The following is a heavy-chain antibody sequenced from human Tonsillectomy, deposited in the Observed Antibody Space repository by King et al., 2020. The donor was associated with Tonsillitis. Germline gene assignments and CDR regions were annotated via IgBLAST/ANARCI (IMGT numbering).Heavy chain of an antibody. D-gene: IGHD3-10*01. Sequence: VQLVESGGGLIQPGGSLRLSCAASGFTVSSNYMSWVRQAPGKGLEWVSLIYSGGSTYYADSVKGRFTISRNNSKNTLYLQMNSLIAEDTAVYYCRGGTTRYYYGSGRRYDYWGQGTLVTVSS. CDR3: RGGTTRYYYGSGRRYDY. CDR2: IYSGGST. CDR1: GFTVSSNY. V-gene: IGHV3-53*01. J-gene: IGHJ4*02.